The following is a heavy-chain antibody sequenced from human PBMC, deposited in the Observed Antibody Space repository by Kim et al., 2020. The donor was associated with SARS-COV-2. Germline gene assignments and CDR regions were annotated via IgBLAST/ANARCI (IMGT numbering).Heavy chain of an antibody. CDR3: ARANIYNYYYFGMDV. CDR1: GYTFTSYG. CDR2: ISTYNRDT. J-gene: IGHJ6*02. Sequence: ASVKVSCKASGYTFTSYGISWVRQAPGQGLEWVGWISTYNRDTNFAQKIQGRVTMTTDTAASTAYMEMRGLRSDDTAVYYCARANIYNYYYFGMDVWGQG. D-gene: IGHD3-3*02. V-gene: IGHV1-18*01.